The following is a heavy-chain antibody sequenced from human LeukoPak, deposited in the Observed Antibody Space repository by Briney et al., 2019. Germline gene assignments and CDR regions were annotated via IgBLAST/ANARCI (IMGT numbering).Heavy chain of an antibody. Sequence: GGSLRLSCAASGFTFDDYAMHWVRQAPGKGLEWVSVISWNSGTIAYAGSVKGRFTISRDNAKNSLYLQMNSLRAEDTALYYCAKDLAFGITLRRGSNSHRGYWGQGTLVTVSS. CDR2: ISWNSGTI. CDR3: AKDLAFGITLRRGSNSHRGY. CDR1: GFTFDDYA. J-gene: IGHJ4*02. D-gene: IGHD3-10*01. V-gene: IGHV3-9*01.